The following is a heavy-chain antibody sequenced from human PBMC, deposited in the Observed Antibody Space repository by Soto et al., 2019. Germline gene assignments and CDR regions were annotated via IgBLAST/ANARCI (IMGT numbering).Heavy chain of an antibody. Sequence: ASVKVSCKASGYTFTSYGISWVRQAPGQGLEWMGWISGYNGNTKYAQKLQGRVTMTTDKSTSTAYMELRSLRSDDTAVYYCATSYGSGYRAFDYWGQGALVTVSS. CDR2: ISGYNGNT. V-gene: IGHV1-18*01. J-gene: IGHJ4*02. D-gene: IGHD3-10*01. CDR1: GYTFTSYG. CDR3: ATSYGSGYRAFDY.